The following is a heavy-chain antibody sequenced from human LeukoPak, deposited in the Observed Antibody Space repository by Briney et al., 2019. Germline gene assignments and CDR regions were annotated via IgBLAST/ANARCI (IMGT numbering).Heavy chain of an antibody. D-gene: IGHD1-26*01. J-gene: IGHJ6*01. CDR3: AKMKGHPLPKYYMDV. CDR1: GFTFSGFA. V-gene: IGHV3-23*01. Sequence: GGFLRLSCAASGFTFSGFAMSWVRRTPGKGLEWGSGVSGSGDNTLYADSVKGRFTISRDNPKNTLYLEMNSLRAEDTAIYYCAKMKGHPLPKYYMDVWGQGTTVTVSS. CDR2: VSGSGDNT.